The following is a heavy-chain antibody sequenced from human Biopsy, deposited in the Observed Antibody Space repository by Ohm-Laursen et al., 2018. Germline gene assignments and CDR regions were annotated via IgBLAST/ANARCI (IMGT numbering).Heavy chain of an antibody. CDR2: VYWANDK. J-gene: IGHJ3*01. CDR3: AHVVITYGGIIALDAFDV. CDR1: GFSLSSHGVG. Sequence: ATQTLTLTCTVSGFSLSSHGVGVGWIRQPPGEALEWLAIVYWANDKRYSPSLWSRLNIWKDASKNRVVLTLTDMDPVDTATYYCAHVVITYGGIIALDAFDVWGQGSMVIVSS. D-gene: IGHD3-16*02. V-gene: IGHV2-5*02.